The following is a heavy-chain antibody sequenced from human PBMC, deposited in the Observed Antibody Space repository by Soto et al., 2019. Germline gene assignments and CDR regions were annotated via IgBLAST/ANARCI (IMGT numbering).Heavy chain of an antibody. CDR2: IKTKTDGGTT. J-gene: IGHJ6*02. CDR1: GFTFTYAW. D-gene: IGHD5-18*01. CDR3: TRDGGNTFDTYNMDV. V-gene: IGHV3-15*01. Sequence: EVQLVESGGGLVKPGGSLRLSCAASGFTFTYAWMTWVRQVPGKGLEWIGRIKTKTDGGTTDYAAPERGRFIISRDDSKNTLYLQLNSLKIEDTAVYHCTRDGGNTFDTYNMDVWGQGTTVTVSS.